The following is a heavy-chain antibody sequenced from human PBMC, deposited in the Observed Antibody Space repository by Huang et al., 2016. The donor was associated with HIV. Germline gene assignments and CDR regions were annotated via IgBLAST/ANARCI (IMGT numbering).Heavy chain of an antibody. CDR2: INHGGGT. CDR3: ARGPSSGWSYFDY. D-gene: IGHD6-19*01. Sequence: QVQLQQWGAGLLRPSETLSLTCAVYGGSFTGNFWTWVRQPPGKGLEWIGEINHGGGTESNPSRKSRVTISLDTSKNQFSLKLTSVTAADTAVYYCARGPSSGWSYFDYWGQGTLVTVSS. V-gene: IGHV4-34*02. CDR1: GGSFTGNF. J-gene: IGHJ4*02.